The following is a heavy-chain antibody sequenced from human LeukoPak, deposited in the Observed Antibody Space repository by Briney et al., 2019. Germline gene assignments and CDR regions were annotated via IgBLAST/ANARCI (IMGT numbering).Heavy chain of an antibody. CDR3: ARPSPHYYYGMDV. J-gene: IGHJ6*02. CDR2: IYSGGST. Sequence: SGGSLRLSCAASGFTVSSNYMSWVRQAPGKGLEWVSVIYSGGSTYYADSVKGRFTISRDNSKNTLYLQMNSLRAEDTAVYYCARPSPHYYYGMDVWGQGTTVTVSS. V-gene: IGHV3-53*01. CDR1: GFTVSSNY.